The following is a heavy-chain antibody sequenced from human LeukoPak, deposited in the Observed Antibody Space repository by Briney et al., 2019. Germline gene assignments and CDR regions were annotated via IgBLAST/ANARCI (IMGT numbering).Heavy chain of an antibody. CDR3: ARGGLGYCSGGSCPTSWFDP. CDR1: GYTFSSYG. V-gene: IGHV1-18*01. J-gene: IGHJ5*02. Sequence: ASVKVSCKASGYTFSSYGISWVRQAPGQGLECIGWISAYNGNTNYVQKLQGRVTMTTDTSTSTAYMELRSLRSDDTAVYYCARGGLGYCSGGSCPTSWFDPWGQGTLVIVSS. CDR2: ISAYNGNT. D-gene: IGHD2-15*01.